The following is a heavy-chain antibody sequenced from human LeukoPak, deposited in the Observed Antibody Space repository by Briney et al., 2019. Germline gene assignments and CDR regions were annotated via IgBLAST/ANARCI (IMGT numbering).Heavy chain of an antibody. CDR3: ARPRTSGWYFGAFDI. D-gene: IGHD6-19*01. V-gene: IGHV4-39*07. CDR1: GGSISSSSYY. Sequence: SETLSLTCTVSGGSISSSSYYWGWLRQPPGRGLEWVGSIYYSGSTYYNPSLKSRVTISVDTSKNQFSLKLSSVTAADTAVYYCARPRTSGWYFGAFDIWGQGTMVTVSS. J-gene: IGHJ3*02. CDR2: IYYSGST.